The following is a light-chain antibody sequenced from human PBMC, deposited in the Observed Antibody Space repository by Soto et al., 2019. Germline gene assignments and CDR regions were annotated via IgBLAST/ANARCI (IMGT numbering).Light chain of an antibody. CDR3: LQYNSYPRT. CDR1: QSVNSNY. Sequence: EIVLTQSPGTLSLSPGERATLSCRASQSVNSNYLGWYQKKPAQAPRLLIYAASSRATGVPDRFSGSGSGTDFTLTISRLEPEDFATYYCLQYNSYPRTFGQGTKVEIK. J-gene: IGKJ1*01. CDR2: AAS. V-gene: IGKV3-20*01.